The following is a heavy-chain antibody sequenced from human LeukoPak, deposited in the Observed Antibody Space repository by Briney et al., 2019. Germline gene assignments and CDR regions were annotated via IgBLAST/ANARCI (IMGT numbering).Heavy chain of an antibody. CDR2: IYYSGST. CDR1: GGSISNYY. V-gene: IGHV4-59*08. J-gene: IGHJ4*02. Sequence: SETLSLTCTVSGGSISNYYWSWIRQPPGKGLEWIGYIYYSGSTNYNPSLKGRVTISVDTSKNQFSLKLSSVTAADTAVYYCARRSYDHYHSSGYYYLDYWGQGTLVTVSS. CDR3: ARRSYDHYHSSGYYYLDY. D-gene: IGHD3-22*01.